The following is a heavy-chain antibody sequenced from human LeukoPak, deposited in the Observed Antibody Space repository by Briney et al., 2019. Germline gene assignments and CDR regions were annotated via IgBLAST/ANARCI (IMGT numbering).Heavy chain of an antibody. Sequence: PGGSLRLSCAASGFTFSDYYMSWIRQAPGKGLEWVAFINDKGVDKNYADSVKGRFTISRDNSKNTLVLQMNRLRSEDTAVYFCARDNRDWAFDYWGQGTLVTVSS. CDR3: ARDNRDWAFDY. J-gene: IGHJ4*02. V-gene: IGHV3-30*02. CDR2: INDKGVDK. D-gene: IGHD2-21*02. CDR1: GFTFSDYY.